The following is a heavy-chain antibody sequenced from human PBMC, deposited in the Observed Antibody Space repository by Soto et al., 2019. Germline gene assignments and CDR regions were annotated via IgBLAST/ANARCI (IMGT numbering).Heavy chain of an antibody. V-gene: IGHV3-23*01. D-gene: IGHD3-22*01. CDR1: GFTFSSYA. Sequence: EVQLLESGGGLVQPGGSLRLSCAASGFTFSSYAMSWVRRAPGKGLEWVSAISGSGGSTYYADSVKGRFTISRDNSKNTLYLQMNSLRAEDTAVYYCAKGGRYYYDSSGSDYWGQGTLVTVSS. CDR3: AKGGRYYYDSSGSDY. J-gene: IGHJ4*02. CDR2: ISGSGGST.